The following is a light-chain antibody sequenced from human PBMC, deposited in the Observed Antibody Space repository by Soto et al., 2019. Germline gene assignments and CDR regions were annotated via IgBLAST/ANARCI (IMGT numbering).Light chain of an antibody. CDR1: QGISNY. Sequence: DIQMTQAPSSLSASVGDRVTITCRARQGISNYLAWYQQKPGKVPNLLIYAASTLHSGVPSRFSGSGSGTYFPLSISSLQPEDVATNYCQKYESDPFSFGSVTKVEI. CDR2: AAS. CDR3: QKYESDPFS. J-gene: IGKJ3*01. V-gene: IGKV1-27*01.